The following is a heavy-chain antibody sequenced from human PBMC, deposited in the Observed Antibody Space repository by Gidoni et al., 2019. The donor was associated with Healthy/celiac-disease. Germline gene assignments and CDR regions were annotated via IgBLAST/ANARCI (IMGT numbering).Heavy chain of an antibody. D-gene: IGHD6-19*01. CDR2: IYYSGST. Sequence: QVQLQESGPGLVQPSEPLSLTCTVSGGSISSYYWSWIRQPPGKGLEWIGYIYYSGSTNYNPSLKSRVTISVDTSKNQFSLKLSSVTAADTAVYYCARLPFFSGWYGGFDYWGQGTLVTVSS. V-gene: IGHV4-59*08. CDR1: GGSISSYY. J-gene: IGHJ4*02. CDR3: ARLPFFSGWYGGFDY.